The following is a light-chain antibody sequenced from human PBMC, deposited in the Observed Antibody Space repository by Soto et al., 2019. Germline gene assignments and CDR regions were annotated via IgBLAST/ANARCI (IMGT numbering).Light chain of an antibody. CDR2: DAS. V-gene: IGKV1-5*01. CDR1: QSISSW. CDR3: QQYNSYSLA. Sequence: DIQMTQSPSTLSASVGDRVTLTCRASQSISSWLAWYQQTPGKAPKLLIYDASSLDTGIPSRFSGSGSGTEFTLTISSLQSEDFATYYCQQYNSYSLAFGGGTKVEIK. J-gene: IGKJ4*01.